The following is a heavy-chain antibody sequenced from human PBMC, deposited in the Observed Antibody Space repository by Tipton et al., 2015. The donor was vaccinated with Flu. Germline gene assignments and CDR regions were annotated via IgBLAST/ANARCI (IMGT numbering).Heavy chain of an antibody. CDR2: INPSGGST. V-gene: IGHV1-46*01. Sequence: QLVQSGPEVKKPGASVKVSCKASGYTFTSYYMHWVRQAPGQGLEWMGIINPSGGSTSYAQKFQGRVTMTRDTSTSTVYMELSSLRSEDTAVYYCARVTAAAGRYYYYGMDVWGQGITVTVSS. CDR3: ARVTAAAGRYYYYGMDV. J-gene: IGHJ6*02. D-gene: IGHD6-13*01. CDR1: GYTFTSYY.